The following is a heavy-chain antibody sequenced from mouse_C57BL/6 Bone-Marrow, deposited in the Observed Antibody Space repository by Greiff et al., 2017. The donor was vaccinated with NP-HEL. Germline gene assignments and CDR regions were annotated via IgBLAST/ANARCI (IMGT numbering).Heavy chain of an antibody. V-gene: IGHV1-55*01. D-gene: IGHD2-3*01. Sequence: VQLQQSGAELVKPGASVKMSCKASGYTFTSSWITWVKQRPGQGLEWIGDIYPGSGSTNYNEKFKSKATLTVDTSSSTAYMQLSSLTSEDSAVYYCARKEDGYYEDYWGQGTTLTVSS. J-gene: IGHJ2*01. CDR1: GYTFTSSW. CDR3: ARKEDGYYEDY. CDR2: IYPGSGST.